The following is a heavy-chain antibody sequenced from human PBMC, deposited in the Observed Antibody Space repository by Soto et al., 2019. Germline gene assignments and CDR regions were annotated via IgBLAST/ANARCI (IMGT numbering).Heavy chain of an antibody. CDR2: ISWNSGSI. CDR1: GFTFSNYV. J-gene: IGHJ4*02. Sequence: PGGSLRLSCAASGFTFSNYVMRWVRQAPGKGLEWVSGISWNSGSIGYADSVKGRFTISRDNAKNSLYLQMNSLRAEDTALYYCAKDISGSGWSTVFDYWGQGTLVTVSS. D-gene: IGHD6-19*01. CDR3: AKDISGSGWSTVFDY. V-gene: IGHV3-9*01.